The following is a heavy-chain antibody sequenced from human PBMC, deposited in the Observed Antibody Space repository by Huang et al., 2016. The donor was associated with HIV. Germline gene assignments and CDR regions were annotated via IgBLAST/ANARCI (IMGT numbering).Heavy chain of an antibody. CDR2: ISNDGSNN. V-gene: IGHV3-30-3*01. CDR1: GFPFNNHA. Sequence: QVQLVESGGGVVQPGRSLRLSCAASGFPFNNHAMHWFRQAPGKGLDWVAVISNDGSNNYDADSVKGRFTISRDSSKSTLFLHMTSLRTEDTAVYYCARAKDTWDAYDIWGQGTMVIVSS. CDR3: ARAKDTWDAYDI. D-gene: IGHD5-18*01. J-gene: IGHJ3*02.